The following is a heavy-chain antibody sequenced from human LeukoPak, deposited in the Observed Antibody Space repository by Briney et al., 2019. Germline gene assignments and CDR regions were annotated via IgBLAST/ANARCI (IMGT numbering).Heavy chain of an antibody. V-gene: IGHV1-2*02. CDR2: IQPNSGAT. Sequence: ASVKVSCKASGYTFTDYYMHWVRQAPGQGLEWMGWIQPNSGATHFAQKFQGRLTMTRDTSISTAYMELSRLRSDDTAVYYCARGAIVVIPAAAHFDYWGQGTLVTVSS. CDR3: ARGAIVVIPAAAHFDY. D-gene: IGHD2-2*01. J-gene: IGHJ4*02. CDR1: GYTFTDYY.